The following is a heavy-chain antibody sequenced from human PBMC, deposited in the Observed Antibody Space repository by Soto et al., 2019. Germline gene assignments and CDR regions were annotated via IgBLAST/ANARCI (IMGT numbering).Heavy chain of an antibody. J-gene: IGHJ4*02. CDR1: GYTLNTYY. D-gene: IGHD2-21*02. CDR2: IHPSGGGS. CDR3: ARGGHIAVVTDNFDY. V-gene: IGHV1-46*02. Sequence: HVQLVQSGAEVKKPGASVKVSCKPSGYTLNTYYLHWVRQAPGQGLERMGIIHPSGGGSTYAQKFLGRDTMTRDTSTSTVFMELSSLRSADTAVYYCARGGHIAVVTDNFDYWGQGTLVTVSS.